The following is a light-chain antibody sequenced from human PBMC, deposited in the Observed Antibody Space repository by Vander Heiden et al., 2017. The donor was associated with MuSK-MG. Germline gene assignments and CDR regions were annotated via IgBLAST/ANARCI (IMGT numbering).Light chain of an antibody. V-gene: IGLV3-1*01. CDR1: KLGDKY. CDR3: QAWDSNTHVV. J-gene: IGLJ2*01. CDR2: QDD. Sequence: SYELTQPPSVSVSPRQTASITCSGDKLGDKYTSWYQHKAGQSPVLVIYQDDKRPSGIPERFSGSNSGNTATLTISGTQAVDEAEYYCQAWDSNTHVVFGGGTKLTVL.